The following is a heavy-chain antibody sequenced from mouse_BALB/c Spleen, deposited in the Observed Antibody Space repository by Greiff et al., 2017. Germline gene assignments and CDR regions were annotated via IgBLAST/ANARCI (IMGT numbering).Heavy chain of an antibody. CDR3: ARWLLRRFDV. CDR1: GYTFTSYW. D-gene: IGHD1-2*01. V-gene: IGHV1-7*01. J-gene: IGHJ1*01. Sequence: VQLQQSGAELAKPGASVKMSCKASGYTFTSYWMHWVKQRPGQGLEWIGYINPSTGYTEYNQKFKDKATLTADKSSSTAYMQLSSLTSEDSAVYYCARWLLRRFDVWGAGTTVTVSS. CDR2: INPSTGYT.